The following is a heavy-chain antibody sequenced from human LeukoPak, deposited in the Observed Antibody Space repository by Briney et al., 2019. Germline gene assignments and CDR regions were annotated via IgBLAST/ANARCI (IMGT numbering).Heavy chain of an antibody. D-gene: IGHD4-17*01. Sequence: SVKVSCKASGGTFSSYAISWVRQAPGQGLEWMGGIIPIFGTANYAQKFQGRVTITADESTSTAYMELSSLRSEDTAVYYCAMRTTVTSWFDPWGQGTLVTVSS. V-gene: IGHV1-69*13. CDR3: AMRTTVTSWFDP. CDR2: IIPIFGTA. J-gene: IGHJ5*02. CDR1: GGTFSSYA.